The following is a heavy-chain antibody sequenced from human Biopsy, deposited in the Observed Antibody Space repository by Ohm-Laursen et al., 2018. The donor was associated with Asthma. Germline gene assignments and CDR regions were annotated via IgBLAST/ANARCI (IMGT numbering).Heavy chain of an antibody. D-gene: IGHD2-15*01. Sequence: SLRLSCSASGFTFSSFGMHWVRQTPAKGLEWVAVISFDGSNKYYADSVKGRFTISRDNSKNTLYLQMTSLSAEDSAVYYCARVDGVVEAATRLGGMDVWGQGTTVTVSS. CDR3: ARVDGVVEAATRLGGMDV. CDR2: ISFDGSNK. CDR1: GFTFSSFG. J-gene: IGHJ6*02. V-gene: IGHV3-30*03.